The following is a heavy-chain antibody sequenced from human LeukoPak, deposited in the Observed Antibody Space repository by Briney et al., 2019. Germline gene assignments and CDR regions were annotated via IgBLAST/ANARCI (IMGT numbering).Heavy chain of an antibody. CDR2: IWYDGSNK. J-gene: IGHJ6*02. V-gene: IGHV3-33*01. D-gene: IGHD2-2*01. Sequence: PGGSLRLSCAASGFTFSSYGMHWVRQAPGKGLEWVAVIWYDGSNKYYADSVKGRFTISRDNSKNTLYLQMNSLRAEDTAVYYCARLGYCSSTSCSGNYYYYGMDVWGQGTTVTVSS. CDR1: GFTFSSYG. CDR3: ARLGYCSSTSCSGNYYYYGMDV.